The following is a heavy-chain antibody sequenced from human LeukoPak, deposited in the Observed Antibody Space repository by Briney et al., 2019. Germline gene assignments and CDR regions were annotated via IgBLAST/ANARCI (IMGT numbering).Heavy chain of an antibody. Sequence: GGSLRLSCAASGFTFSDFWMSWVRQAPGKGLECVASTNEAGGDKLYVDSVKGRFTISRDDSKNSLSLQMNSLTAKDTAIYYCAIATTGRGAFGSWGQGTLVSVSS. D-gene: IGHD1-1*01. CDR3: AIATTGRGAFGS. J-gene: IGHJ4*02. CDR1: GFTFSDFW. V-gene: IGHV3-7*01. CDR2: TNEAGGDK.